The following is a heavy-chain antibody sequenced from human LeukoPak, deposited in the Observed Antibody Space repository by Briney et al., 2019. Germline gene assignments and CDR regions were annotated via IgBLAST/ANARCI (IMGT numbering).Heavy chain of an antibody. CDR2: INPNSGDT. CDR1: GYTFTGYY. D-gene: IGHD1-26*01. J-gene: IGHJ4*02. Sequence: ASVKVSCEASGYTFTGYYMHWVRQAPGQGLEWMGWINPNSGDTKYARKFQGRVTMTRDTSINTAYMELSRLRSDDTAKYYCARTGGSYMHFDFWGQGTLVTVSS. CDR3: ARTGGSYMHFDF. V-gene: IGHV1-2*02.